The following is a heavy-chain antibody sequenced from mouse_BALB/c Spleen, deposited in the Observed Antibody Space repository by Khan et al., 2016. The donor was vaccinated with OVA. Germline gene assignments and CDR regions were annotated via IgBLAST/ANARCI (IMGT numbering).Heavy chain of an antibody. D-gene: IGHD2-12*01. V-gene: IGHV1S134*01. Sequence: VQLQQFGAELGRPGSSVKLSCKTSGSTFTSYGIKWVKQRPGQGLEWIGYIYPGNGYTEYNEKFQGKAILTSDTSSSTAYMQLRSLTSEDSAMYFCTTAYYRYYFDYWGQGTTLTVSS. CDR1: GSTFTSYG. CDR3: TTAYYRYYFDY. J-gene: IGHJ2*01. CDR2: IYPGNGYT.